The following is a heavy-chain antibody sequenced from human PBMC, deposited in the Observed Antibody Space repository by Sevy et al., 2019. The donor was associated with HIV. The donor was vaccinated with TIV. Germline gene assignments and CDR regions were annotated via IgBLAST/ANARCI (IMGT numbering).Heavy chain of an antibody. Sequence: GGSLRLSCAASGFTFSSYGMHWVRQAPGKGLEWVAVIWYDGCNKYYADSVKGRFTISRDNSKNTLYLQMNSLRAEDTAVYYCARGPSCHYDFWSGYPPDYYYSMDVWGQGTTVTVSS. D-gene: IGHD3-3*01. CDR3: ARGPSCHYDFWSGYPPDYYYSMDV. CDR2: IWYDGCNK. V-gene: IGHV3-33*01. CDR1: GFTFSSYG. J-gene: IGHJ6*02.